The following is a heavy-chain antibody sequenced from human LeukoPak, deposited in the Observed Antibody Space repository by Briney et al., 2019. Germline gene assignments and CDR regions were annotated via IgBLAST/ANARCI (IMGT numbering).Heavy chain of an antibody. CDR1: GFTFDDYG. Sequence: GGSLRLSCAASGFTFDDYGMSWVRQAPGKGLEWVSGINWNGGSRGYADSVKGRCTISRDNAKHSLYLQMNSLRAEDTALYCCARVYCSGGSCYGTTLFDYWGQGTLVTVSS. V-gene: IGHV3-20*04. CDR2: INWNGGSR. CDR3: ARVYCSGGSCYGTTLFDY. D-gene: IGHD2-15*01. J-gene: IGHJ4*02.